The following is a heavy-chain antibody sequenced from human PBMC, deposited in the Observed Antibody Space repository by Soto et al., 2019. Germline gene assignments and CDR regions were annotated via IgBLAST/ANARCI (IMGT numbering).Heavy chain of an antibody. CDR1: GGSIYTYY. J-gene: IGHJ4*02. CDR2: IYDGGST. Sequence: SETLSLTCNDSGGSIYTYYWNWIRQSRGKGLEWIGYIYDGGSTNYNPSLKSRVTISVDTSKKQFSLKLSSVSAPDTAVYYCARGAGRKWPKYYWGQATLVTVSS. CDR3: ARGAGRKWPKYY. D-gene: IGHD5-12*01. V-gene: IGHV4-59*01.